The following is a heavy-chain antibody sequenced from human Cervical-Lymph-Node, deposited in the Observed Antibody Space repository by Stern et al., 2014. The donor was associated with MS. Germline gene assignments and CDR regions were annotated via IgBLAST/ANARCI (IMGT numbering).Heavy chain of an antibody. V-gene: IGHV4-4*07. CDR2: INPFGTT. J-gene: IGHJ6*02. D-gene: IGHD3-10*01. Sequence: QVQLQESGPGKVKPSETLSLTCSVSGGSISSYYCSWVRQPAGKGLEWLGRINPFGTTNFNPSLRSRRTMSVDTSKTQFSLKLKSVTAADTAVYYCARGVLGFGEFPYGMDVWGQGTTVTVSS. CDR1: GGSISSYY. CDR3: ARGVLGFGEFPYGMDV.